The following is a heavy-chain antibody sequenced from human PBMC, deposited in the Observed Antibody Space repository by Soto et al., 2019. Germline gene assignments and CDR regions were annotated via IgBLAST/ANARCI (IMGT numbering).Heavy chain of an antibody. CDR2: IYHSGST. D-gene: IGHD6-13*01. J-gene: IGHJ6*02. V-gene: IGHV4-38-2*02. Sequence: SETLSLTCAVSGYSISSGYYWGWIRQPPGKGLEWIGSIYHSGSTYYNPSLKSRVTISVGTSKNQFSLKLSSVTAADTAVYYCARDSPGAAAGRPRPYYYYGMDVWGQGTTVTVSS. CDR1: GYSISSGYY. CDR3: ARDSPGAAAGRPRPYYYYGMDV.